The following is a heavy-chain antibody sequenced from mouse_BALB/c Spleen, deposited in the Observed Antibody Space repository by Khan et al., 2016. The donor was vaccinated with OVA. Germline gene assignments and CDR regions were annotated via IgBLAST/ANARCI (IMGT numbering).Heavy chain of an antibody. J-gene: IGHJ2*01. CDR3: AGIDS. CDR1: GFTIKDTY. Sequence: VQLQQSGAELVKPGASVKLSCTASGFTIKDTYMHWVKQRPEQGLEWIGRIDPANGNTKYDPKFPGKATITADTSSHTAYLQHGIRTCEDTAVYYGAGIDSWGQGTTLTVSS. CDR2: IDPANGNT. V-gene: IGHV14-3*02.